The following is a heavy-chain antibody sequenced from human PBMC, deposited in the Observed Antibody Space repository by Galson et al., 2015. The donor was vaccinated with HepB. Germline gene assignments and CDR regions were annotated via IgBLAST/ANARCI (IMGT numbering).Heavy chain of an antibody. CDR2: ISAYNGNT. V-gene: IGHV1-18*01. CDR3: ARVPRGGYCSSTSCYAY. D-gene: IGHD2-2*01. Sequence: SVKVSCKASGYTFTSYGISWVRQAPGQGLEWMGWISAYNGNTNYAQKLQGRVTMTTDTSTSTAYMELRSLRSDDTAVYYCARVPRGGYCSSTSCYAYWGQGTLVTVSS. CDR1: GYTFTSYG. J-gene: IGHJ4*02.